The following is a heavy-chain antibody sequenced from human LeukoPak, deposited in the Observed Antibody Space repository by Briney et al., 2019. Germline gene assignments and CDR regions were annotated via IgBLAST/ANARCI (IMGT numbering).Heavy chain of an antibody. CDR2: ISTSNNYI. J-gene: IGHJ3*02. CDR3: ARYESLWTFDI. CDR1: GFTFSTYN. Sequence: GGSLRLSCVVSGFTFSTYNMNWVRQAPGKGLEWVSSISTSNNYIYYADSVTGRFTISRDNAKNSLYLQMNSLRAEDTAVYYCARYESLWTFDIWGRGTMVTVSS. V-gene: IGHV3-21*01. D-gene: IGHD3-16*01.